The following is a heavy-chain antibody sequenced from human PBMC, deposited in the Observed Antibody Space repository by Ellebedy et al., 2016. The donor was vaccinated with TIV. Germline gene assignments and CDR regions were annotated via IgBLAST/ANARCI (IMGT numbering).Heavy chain of an antibody. CDR1: GFTFSTYW. V-gene: IGHV3-74*01. CDR3: ARGRYYGMDV. J-gene: IGHJ6*02. CDR2: INSDGIT. Sequence: PGGSLRLSCAASGFTFSTYWMHWVRQAPGKWLVWVSRINSDGITSYADSVKGRFTISRDNAKNTLYLQMNSLRAEDTAVYYCARGRYYGMDVWGQGTTVTVSS.